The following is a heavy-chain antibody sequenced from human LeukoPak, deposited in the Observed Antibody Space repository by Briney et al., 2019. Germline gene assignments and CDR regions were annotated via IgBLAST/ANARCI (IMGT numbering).Heavy chain of an antibody. V-gene: IGHV1-18*01. D-gene: IGHD3-3*01. CDR3: ARGPPVRFLEWLIRRNWFDP. CDR2: ISAYNGNT. Sequence: ASVKVSCKASGYTFTSYGISWVRQAPGQGLEWMGWISAYNGNTNYAQKLQGRVTMTRDTSTSTVYMELSSLRSEDTAVYYCARGPPVRFLEWLIRRNWFDPWGQGTLVTVSS. CDR1: GYTFTSYG. J-gene: IGHJ5*02.